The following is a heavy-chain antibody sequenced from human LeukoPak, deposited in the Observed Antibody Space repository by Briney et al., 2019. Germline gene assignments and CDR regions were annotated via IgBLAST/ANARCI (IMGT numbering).Heavy chain of an antibody. CDR1: GYTFTSYG. CDR3: ARGQYYYDSSGYSYYYYYMDV. D-gene: IGHD3-22*01. Sequence: GASVKVSCKASGYTFTSYGISWARQAPGQGLEWMGWISAYNGNTNYAQKLQGRVTMTTDTSTSTAYMELRSLRSDDTAVYYCARGQYYYDSSGYSYYYYYMDVWGKGTTVTVSS. V-gene: IGHV1-18*01. J-gene: IGHJ6*03. CDR2: ISAYNGNT.